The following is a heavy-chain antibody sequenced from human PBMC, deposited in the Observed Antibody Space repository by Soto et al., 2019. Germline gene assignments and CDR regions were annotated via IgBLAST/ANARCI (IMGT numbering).Heavy chain of an antibody. CDR3: ARALQVSNVATIVPFDY. V-gene: IGHV1-69*02. CDR1: GGTFSSYT. CDR2: IIPILGIA. J-gene: IGHJ4*02. Sequence: SVKVSCKASGGTFSSYTISWVRQAPGQGLEWMGRIIPILGIANYAQKFQGRVTITADKSTSTAYMELSSLRSEDTAVYYCARALQVSNVATIVPFDYWGQGTLVTVSS. D-gene: IGHD5-12*01.